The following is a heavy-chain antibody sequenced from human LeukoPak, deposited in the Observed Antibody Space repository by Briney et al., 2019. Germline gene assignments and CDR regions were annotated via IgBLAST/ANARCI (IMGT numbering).Heavy chain of an antibody. CDR2: IDWDDDK. Sequence: TLSLTCTVSGGSISNYYWSWIRQPPGKALEWLARIDWDDDKYYSTSLKTRLTISKDTSKNQVVLTMTNMDPVDTATYYCARISQRRRDGYNFEIDYWGQGTLVTVSS. J-gene: IGHJ4*02. CDR1: GGSISNYY. V-gene: IGHV2-70*11. CDR3: ARISQRRRDGYNFEIDY. D-gene: IGHD5-24*01.